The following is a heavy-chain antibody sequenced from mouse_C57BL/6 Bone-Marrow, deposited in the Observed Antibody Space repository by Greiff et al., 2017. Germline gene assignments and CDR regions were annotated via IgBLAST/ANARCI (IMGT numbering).Heavy chain of an antibody. Sequence: EVQGVESGGDLVKPGGSLKLSCAASGFTFSSYGMSWVRQTPDKRLEWVATISSGGSYTYYPDSVKGRFTISRDNAKNTLYLQMSSLKSEDTAMYYCARHPFFYYWGQGTTLTVSS. CDR2: ISSGGSYT. J-gene: IGHJ2*01. CDR1: GFTFSSYG. V-gene: IGHV5-6*01. CDR3: ARHPFFYY.